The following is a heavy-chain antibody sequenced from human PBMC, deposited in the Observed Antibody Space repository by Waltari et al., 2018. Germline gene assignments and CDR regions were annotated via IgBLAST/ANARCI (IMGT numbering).Heavy chain of an antibody. Sequence: QVQLVESGGGVVQPGGSLRLSCAASGFTFSSYGMHWVRQAPGKGLEWVAFIRYDGRTKYYADSVKGRFTISRDNSKNTLYLQMNSLSAEDTAVYYCAKERGLGSSYVDYWGQGTLVTVSS. J-gene: IGHJ4*02. D-gene: IGHD1-26*01. CDR2: IRYDGRTK. CDR1: GFTFSSYG. V-gene: IGHV3-30*02. CDR3: AKERGLGSSYVDY.